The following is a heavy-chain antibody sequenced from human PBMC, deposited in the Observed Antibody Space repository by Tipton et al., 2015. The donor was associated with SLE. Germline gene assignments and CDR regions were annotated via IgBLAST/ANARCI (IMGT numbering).Heavy chain of an antibody. CDR3: ARGRRMDDSGDFGP. CDR1: GGSFSGYY. Sequence: TLSLTCAVCGGSFSGYYWSWIRQPPGKGLEWIGEINHSGSTNYNPSLKSRVTISVDTSKNQFSLNLSSVTAADTAVYYCARGRRMDDSGDFGPWGQGTLVTVSS. D-gene: IGHD4-17*01. J-gene: IGHJ5*02. CDR2: INHSGST. V-gene: IGHV4-34*01.